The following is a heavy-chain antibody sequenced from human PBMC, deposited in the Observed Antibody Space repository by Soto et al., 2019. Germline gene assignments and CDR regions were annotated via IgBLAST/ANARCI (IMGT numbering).Heavy chain of an antibody. V-gene: IGHV4-31*03. CDR3: ARSVFP. CDR2: IYYSGST. CDR1: GGSLSSGAYY. J-gene: IGHJ5*02. Sequence: PSETLSLTCTVSGGSLSSGAYYWSWIRQHPGKGLEWIGYIYYSGSTYYNPSLESRVTISLDTSKNQFSLKLSSVTAADTAVYYCARSVFPWGQGTLVTVSS.